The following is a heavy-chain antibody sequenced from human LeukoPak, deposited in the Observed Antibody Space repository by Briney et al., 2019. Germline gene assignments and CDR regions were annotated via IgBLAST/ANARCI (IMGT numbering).Heavy chain of an antibody. CDR2: ISSSSSTI. D-gene: IGHD3-22*01. Sequence: GGSLRLSCAASGFTFSSYSMNWVRQAPGKGLEWVSYISSSSSTIYYADSVKGRFTISRDNAKNSLYLQMNSLRAEDTAVYYCARAATTYYYDTSGYYWGQGTLATVSS. CDR1: GFTFSSYS. V-gene: IGHV3-48*04. J-gene: IGHJ4*02. CDR3: ARAATTYYYDTSGYY.